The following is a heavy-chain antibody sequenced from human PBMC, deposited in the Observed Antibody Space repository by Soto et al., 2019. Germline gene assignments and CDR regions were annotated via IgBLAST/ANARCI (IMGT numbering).Heavy chain of an antibody. CDR3: XXXXXXXPALDY. CDR1: GFTFRSYA. Sequence: QVQLVESGGGVVQPGRSLRLSCAASGFTFRSYAMHWVRQAPGKGLEWVAGISYDGSNKYCADSVKGRFTISRDNSKNTLYLQMNXLXAXXTAVXXCXXXXXXXPALDYWGQGTLVTVSS. V-gene: IGHV3-30-3*01. J-gene: IGHJ4*02. CDR2: ISYDGSNK. D-gene: IGHD2-2*01.